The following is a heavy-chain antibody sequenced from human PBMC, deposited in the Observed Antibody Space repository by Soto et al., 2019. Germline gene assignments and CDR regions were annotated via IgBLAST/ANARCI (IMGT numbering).Heavy chain of an antibody. J-gene: IGHJ6*02. CDR3: AREVTYYYYYGMDV. Sequence: SETLSLTCAVYGGSFSGYYWSWIRQPPGKGLEWIGEINHSGSTNYNPSLKSRVTISVDTSKNQFSLKLSSVTAADTAVYYCAREVTYYYYYGMDVWGQGTTGTVSS. D-gene: IGHD5-18*01. V-gene: IGHV4-34*01. CDR2: INHSGST. CDR1: GGSFSGYY.